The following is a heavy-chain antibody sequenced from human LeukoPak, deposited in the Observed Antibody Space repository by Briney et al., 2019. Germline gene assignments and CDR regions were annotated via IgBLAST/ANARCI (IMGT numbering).Heavy chain of an antibody. V-gene: IGHV4-31*03. CDR1: GGSISSGGYY. CDR3: AREVTSSYFDY. D-gene: IGHD5-18*01. CDR2: IYYSGST. Sequence: SESLSLTCTVSGGSISSGGYYWSWIRQHPGKGLEWIGYIYYSGSTYYNPSLKSRVTISVDTSKNQFSLKLSSVTAADTAVYYCAREVTSSYFDYWGQGTLVTVSS. J-gene: IGHJ4*02.